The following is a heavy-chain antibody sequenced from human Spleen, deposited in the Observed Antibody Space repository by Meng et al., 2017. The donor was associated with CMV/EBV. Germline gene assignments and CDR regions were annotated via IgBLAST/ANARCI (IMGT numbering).Heavy chain of an antibody. CDR3: AKITIFRNFDS. CDR2: ISSSGSII. J-gene: IGHJ4*02. CDR1: GFIFSIYG. D-gene: IGHD3-9*01. Sequence: GESLKISCAASGFIFSIYGMHWVRQAPGKGLEWVSYISSSGSIIYYADSVKGRFTISRDNAKNSLFLQMNSLRADDTAVYYCAKITIFRNFDSWGQGTLVTVSS. V-gene: IGHV3-48*03.